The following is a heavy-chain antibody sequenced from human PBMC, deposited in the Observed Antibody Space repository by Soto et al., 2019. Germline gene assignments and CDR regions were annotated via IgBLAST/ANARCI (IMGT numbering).Heavy chain of an antibody. V-gene: IGHV4-34*01. CDR2: INHSGST. CDR1: GGSFSGYY. CDR3: ARVWGGAFDI. Sequence: SETLSLTCAVYGGSFSGYYWTWIRQPPGTGLEWIGEINHSGSTNYNPSLKSRVTISVDTSKNQFSLKLTSVTAADTAVYYCARVWGGAFDIWGQGTMVTVSS. J-gene: IGHJ3*02. D-gene: IGHD3-10*01.